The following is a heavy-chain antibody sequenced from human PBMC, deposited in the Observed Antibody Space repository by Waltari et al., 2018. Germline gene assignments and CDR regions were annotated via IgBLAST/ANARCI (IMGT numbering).Heavy chain of an antibody. D-gene: IGHD3-10*01. CDR2: IKQDEREK. V-gene: IGHV3-7*03. Sequence: EVQLVESGGGLVQPGGSLSLSRAVSGFSMSGYWMILVRQAPGKGLEWVANIKQDEREKNYVDSVKGRLTISRDNAKNSLYLQMSSLRAEDTAVYYCARGRITIGPWGQGTLVTVSS. CDR1: GFSMSGYW. J-gene: IGHJ5*02. CDR3: ARGRITIGP.